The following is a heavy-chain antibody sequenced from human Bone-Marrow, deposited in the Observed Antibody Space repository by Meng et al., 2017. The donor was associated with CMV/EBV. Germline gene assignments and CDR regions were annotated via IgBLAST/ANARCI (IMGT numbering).Heavy chain of an antibody. D-gene: IGHD3-16*01. J-gene: IGHJ6*02. V-gene: IGHV3-30-3*01. Sequence: GESLKISCAASGFTFSSYAMHWVRQAPGKGLEWVAVISYDGSNKYYADSVKGRFTISRDNSKNTLYLQMNSLRAEDTAVYYCARDTSGGPYYGMDVWGQGTTVTVSS. CDR2: ISYDGSNK. CDR3: ARDTSGGPYYGMDV. CDR1: GFTFSSYA.